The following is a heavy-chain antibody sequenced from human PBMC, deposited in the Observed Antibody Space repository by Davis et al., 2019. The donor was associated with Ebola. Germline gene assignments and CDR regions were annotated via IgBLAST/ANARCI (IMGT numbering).Heavy chain of an antibody. D-gene: IGHD4-17*01. Sequence: SETLSLTCTVSGGSISTHYWSWIRQPPGKGLEWIGYIYYSGSTTYNPSLRSRVTISVDTSKTQFSLEVSSVTAADTAVYYCARADGDYVYFDYWGQGILVTVSS. J-gene: IGHJ4*02. CDR1: GGSISTHY. CDR3: ARADGDYVYFDY. CDR2: IYYSGST. V-gene: IGHV4-59*11.